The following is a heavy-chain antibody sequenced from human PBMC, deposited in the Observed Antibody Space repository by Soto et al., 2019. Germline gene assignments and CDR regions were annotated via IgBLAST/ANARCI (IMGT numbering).Heavy chain of an antibody. D-gene: IGHD4-17*01. J-gene: IGHJ4*02. Sequence: GGSLRLSCVASGFPFNSYWMGWVRQAPGKGLEWVANIEQNGDENHYVDSVKGRFTISRDSAKNSLYLQMISLRVEDTAIYFCAKSGLGDYGYEDKWGEGILVTVSS. CDR3: AKSGLGDYGYEDK. V-gene: IGHV3-7*01. CDR2: IEQNGDEN. CDR1: GFPFNSYW.